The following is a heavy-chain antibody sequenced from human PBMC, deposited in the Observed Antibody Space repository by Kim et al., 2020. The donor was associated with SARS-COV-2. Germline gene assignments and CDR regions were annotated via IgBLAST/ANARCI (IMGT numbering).Heavy chain of an antibody. CDR1: GYTFTSYG. V-gene: IGHV1-18*01. D-gene: IGHD3-16*01. J-gene: IGHJ4*02. CDR2: ISAYNGNT. CDR3: ARDLHYRNQITFGGTNENDY. Sequence: APVKVSCKASGYTFTSYGISWVRQAPGQGLEWMGWISAYNGNTNYAQKLQGRVTMTTDTSTSTAYMELRSLRSDDTAVYYCARDLHYRNQITFGGTNENDYWGKGTLVTVSS.